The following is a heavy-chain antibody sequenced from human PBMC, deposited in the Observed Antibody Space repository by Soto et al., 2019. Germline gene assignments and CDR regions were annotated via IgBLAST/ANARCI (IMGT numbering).Heavy chain of an antibody. D-gene: IGHD3-9*01. V-gene: IGHV3-48*01. CDR2: ISSSSSTI. Sequence: SGGSPRLSCAAYGFTFSSYSMNWVRQAPKKELEWISYISSSSSTIYYADSVKGRFTISRDNAKNSLYLQMNSLRAEDTAVYYCVRMVGFDWLLSSSFSYFDYWGQGTLVTVSS. CDR3: VRMVGFDWLLSSSFSYFDY. J-gene: IGHJ4*02. CDR1: GFTFSSYS.